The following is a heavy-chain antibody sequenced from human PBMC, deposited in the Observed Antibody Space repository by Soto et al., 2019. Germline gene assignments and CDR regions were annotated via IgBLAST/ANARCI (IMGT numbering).Heavy chain of an antibody. CDR2: ISGSGGTT. J-gene: IGHJ4*02. V-gene: IGHV3-23*01. D-gene: IGHD2-2*01. CDR3: AKDRSSTSCYAFDY. Sequence: VQLLESGGGLVQPGGSLRLSCAASGFTFRNYAMSWARQAPGKGLEWVSAISGSGGTTHYADSVKGRFTISRDNSKNTLYLQMSSLRVEDTAVYYCAKDRSSTSCYAFDYWGQGSLVTVSS. CDR1: GFTFRNYA.